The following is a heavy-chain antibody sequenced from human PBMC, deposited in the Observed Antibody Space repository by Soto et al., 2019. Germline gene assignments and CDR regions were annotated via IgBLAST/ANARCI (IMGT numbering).Heavy chain of an antibody. D-gene: IGHD4-17*01. CDR1: GFSLSSYQ. V-gene: IGHV3-48*03. Sequence: PWWPLRLSCSASGFSLSSYQMNWFRQAPGKGLEWILYISSSDSTIFYADSVKGRFTVSRDNANNSLYLQMNSLRADDTAVYYCARFDYDSDYYYGMDVWDQGTTVTVSS. CDR3: ARFDYDSDYYYGMDV. CDR2: ISSSDSTI. J-gene: IGHJ6*02.